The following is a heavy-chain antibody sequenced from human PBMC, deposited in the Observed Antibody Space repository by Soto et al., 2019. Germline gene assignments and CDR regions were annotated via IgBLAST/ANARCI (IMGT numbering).Heavy chain of an antibody. Sequence: PSETLSLTCAVYGGSFSGYYWSWIRQPPGKGLEWIGEINHSGSTNYNPSLKSRVTISVDTSKNQFSLKLSSVTAADTAVYYCARGRDSGSYYAAYWGQGTLVTVSS. CDR2: INHSGST. V-gene: IGHV4-34*01. D-gene: IGHD1-26*01. CDR3: ARGRDSGSYYAAY. J-gene: IGHJ4*02. CDR1: GGSFSGYY.